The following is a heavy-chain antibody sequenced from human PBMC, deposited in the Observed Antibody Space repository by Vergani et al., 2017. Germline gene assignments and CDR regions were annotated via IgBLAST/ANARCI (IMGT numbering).Heavy chain of an antibody. V-gene: IGHV4-34*01. Sequence: QVQLQQWGAGLLKPSETLSLTCAVYGGSFSGYYWSWIRQPPGKGLEWIGEINHSGSTNYNPSLKSRVTISVDPSKNQFSLKLSSVTAADTAVYYCASFSITMVRGVPEFDPWGQGTLVTVSS. CDR1: GGSFSGYY. CDR2: INHSGST. CDR3: ASFSITMVRGVPEFDP. J-gene: IGHJ5*02. D-gene: IGHD3-10*01.